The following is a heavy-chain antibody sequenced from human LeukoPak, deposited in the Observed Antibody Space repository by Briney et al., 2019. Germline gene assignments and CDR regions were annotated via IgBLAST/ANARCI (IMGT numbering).Heavy chain of an antibody. CDR1: GFTFSSYA. J-gene: IGHJ4*02. Sequence: GGSPRLSCAASGFTFSSYAMSWVRQAPGKGLEWVSAISGSGGSTYYADSVKGRFTISRDNSKNTLYLQMNSLRAEDTAVYYCANIALYYYDSSGLDYWGQGTLVTVSS. V-gene: IGHV3-23*01. CDR2: ISGSGGST. D-gene: IGHD3-22*01. CDR3: ANIALYYYDSSGLDY.